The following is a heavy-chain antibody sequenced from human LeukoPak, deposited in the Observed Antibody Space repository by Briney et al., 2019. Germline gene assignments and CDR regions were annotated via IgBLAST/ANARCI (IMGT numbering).Heavy chain of an antibody. CDR2: IYHSGST. CDR1: GGSISSSNW. J-gene: IGHJ5*02. V-gene: IGHV4-4*02. D-gene: IGHD6-13*01. Sequence: SETLSLTCAVSGGSISSSNWWSWVRQPPGKGLEWIGEIYHSGSTNYNPSLKSRVTISVDKSKNQFSLKLSSVTAADTAVYYCARDPMTIAAAGTRWFDPWGQGTLVTVSS. CDR3: ARDPMTIAAAGTRWFDP.